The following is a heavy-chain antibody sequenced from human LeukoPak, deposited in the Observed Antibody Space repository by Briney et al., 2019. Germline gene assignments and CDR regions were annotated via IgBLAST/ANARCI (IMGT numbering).Heavy chain of an antibody. Sequence: GESLKISCKGSGYSFTSYWIGWVRQMPGKGLEWMGIIYPGDSDTRYSPSFQGQVTISADKSISTAYLQWSSLKASDTAMYYCARDLYSYGLGDYFDYWGQGTLVTVSS. J-gene: IGHJ4*02. V-gene: IGHV5-51*01. CDR2: IYPGDSDT. CDR3: ARDLYSYGLGDYFDY. CDR1: GYSFTSYW. D-gene: IGHD5-18*01.